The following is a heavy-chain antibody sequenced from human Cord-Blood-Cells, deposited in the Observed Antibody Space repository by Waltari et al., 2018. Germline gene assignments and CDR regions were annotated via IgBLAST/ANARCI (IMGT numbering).Heavy chain of an antibody. CDR1: GFTFRSYS. Sequence: EVQLVESGGGLVKHGGSLRLSCAASGFTFRSYSMNWVRQAPGKGLEWVSSISSSSSYIYYADSVKGRFTISRDNAKNSLYLQMNSLRAEDTAVYYCAREQGGYYFDYWGQGTLVTVSS. CDR3: AREQGGYYFDY. J-gene: IGHJ4*02. D-gene: IGHD3-16*01. CDR2: ISSSSSYI. V-gene: IGHV3-21*01.